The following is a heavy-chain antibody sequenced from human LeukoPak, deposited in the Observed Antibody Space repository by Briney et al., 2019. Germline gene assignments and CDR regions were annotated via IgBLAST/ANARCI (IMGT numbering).Heavy chain of an antibody. CDR3: ARDTDSSGWYHGAFDI. CDR2: IYNIGST. J-gene: IGHJ3*02. Sequence: SETLSLTCAVSGGSISGYYWSWIRQPPGKGRGWVGDIYNIGSTNYNASLKNRVTISVDTSKNKFSLRLSSVTAADTAVYYCARDTDSSGWYHGAFDIWGQGTMVTVSS. D-gene: IGHD6-19*01. CDR1: GGSISGYY. V-gene: IGHV4-59*01.